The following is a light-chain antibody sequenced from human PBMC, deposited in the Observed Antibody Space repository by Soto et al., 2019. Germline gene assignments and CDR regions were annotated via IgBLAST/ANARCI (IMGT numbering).Light chain of an antibody. CDR3: QQYSTWLWT. Sequence: EIVLTQSPATLSVSPGERATLSCRASQTVSGNLAWYQQKPGQAPRLLIYGASTRATGIPARFSGSGSGTEFTLTISSLQSEDFAVYYCQQYSTWLWTFGQGTEVEIK. J-gene: IGKJ1*01. V-gene: IGKV3-15*01. CDR2: GAS. CDR1: QTVSGN.